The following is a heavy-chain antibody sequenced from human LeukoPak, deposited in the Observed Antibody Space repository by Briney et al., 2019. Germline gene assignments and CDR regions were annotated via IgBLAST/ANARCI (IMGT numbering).Heavy chain of an antibody. CDR1: GFTFSSYS. V-gene: IGHV3-21*01. J-gene: IGHJ4*02. CDR3: ARDYYGDYYFDY. D-gene: IGHD4-17*01. CDR2: ISSSSSYI. Sequence: GGSLRLSCAASGFTFSSYSMNWVRQAPGKGLEWVSSISSSSSYIYYADSVKGRFTISRDNARNSLYLQMNSLRAEDTAVYYCARDYYGDYYFDYWGQGTLVTVSS.